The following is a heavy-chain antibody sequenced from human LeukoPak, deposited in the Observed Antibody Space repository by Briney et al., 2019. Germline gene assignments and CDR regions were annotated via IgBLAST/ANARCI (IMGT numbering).Heavy chain of an antibody. CDR2: ITSDGTRT. CDR1: GFTFSSYW. CDR3: ARSDYSGSYMT. D-gene: IGHD1-26*01. J-gene: IGHJ4*02. V-gene: IGHV3-74*01. Sequence: GGSLRLSCAASGFTFSSYWMHWVRQAPGKGLVWVPRITSDGTRTTYADSVKGRFTISRDNAKNTLYLQMNSLRAEDTALYYCARSDYSGSYMTWGQGTLATVSS.